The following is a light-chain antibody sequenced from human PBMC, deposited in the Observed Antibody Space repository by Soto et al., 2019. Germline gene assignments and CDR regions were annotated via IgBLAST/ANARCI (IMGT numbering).Light chain of an antibody. CDR2: AAS. J-gene: IGKJ3*01. CDR1: QSISSY. V-gene: IGKV1-39*01. Sequence: DTRRTRSKSSVAASSGDRVTIPCLVSQSISSYINWYQQKPGKAPKLLIYAASSLQSGVPSRFSGSGSGTDLTLTISSLQPEDFSPYYCYQSYSTSPFTFGQGTKVDIK. CDR3: YQSYSTSPFT.